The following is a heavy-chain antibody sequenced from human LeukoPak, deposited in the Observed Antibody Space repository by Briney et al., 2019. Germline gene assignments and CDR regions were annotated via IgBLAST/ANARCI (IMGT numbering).Heavy chain of an antibody. J-gene: IGHJ5*02. Sequence: PGGSLRLSCAASGFTFSSYAMHWVRQAPGKGLEWVAVISYDGSNKYYADSVKGRFTISRDNAKNSLFLQMNSLRVEDTAVYYCARAAYFWNHWGQGTQVTVSS. D-gene: IGHD1-1*01. CDR2: ISYDGSNK. CDR3: ARAAYFWNH. CDR1: GFTFSSYA. V-gene: IGHV3-30*04.